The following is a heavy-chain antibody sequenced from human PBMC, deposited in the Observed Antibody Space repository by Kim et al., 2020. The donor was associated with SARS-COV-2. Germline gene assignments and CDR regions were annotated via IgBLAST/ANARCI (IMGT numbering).Heavy chain of an antibody. CDR1: GFTFSRYA. D-gene: IGHD5-18*01. V-gene: IGHV3-30*04. CDR3: ASNRNTAMVIRGVDY. Sequence: GGSLRLSCAASGFTFSRYAMHWVRQAPGKGLEWVAVISYDGSNKYYADSVKGRFTISRDNSMHTLYLQMNSLRAEDTAVYYCASNRNTAMVIRGVDYWGQGALVTVSS. J-gene: IGHJ4*02. CDR2: ISYDGSNK.